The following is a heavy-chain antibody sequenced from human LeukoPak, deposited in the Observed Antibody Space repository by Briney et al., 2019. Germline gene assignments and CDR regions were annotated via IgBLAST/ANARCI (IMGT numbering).Heavy chain of an antibody. V-gene: IGHV4-30-4*08. D-gene: IGHD3-10*01. CDR3: ARGKKGSFMVRGICSWLDP. CDR1: GGSISSGDYY. CDR2: IYYSGST. J-gene: IGHJ5*02. Sequence: SETLSLTCTVSGGSISSGDYYWSWLRQPPGKGLEWIGYIYYSGSTYYNPSLKSRVTISVDTSKNQFSLKLSSVTAADTAVYYCARGKKGSFMVRGICSWLDPWGQGTLVTVSS.